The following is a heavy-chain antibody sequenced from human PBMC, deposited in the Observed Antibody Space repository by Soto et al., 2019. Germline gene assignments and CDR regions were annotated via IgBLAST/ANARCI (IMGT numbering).Heavy chain of an antibody. Sequence: QVQLVQSGAEVKKPGSSVKVSCKASGGTFSSYAISWVRQAPGQGLEWMGGIIPIFGTANYAQKFQGRVTITPDESTSTDYMEMRSLRSEDTAVYYCARDDVDPAMPYGMDVWGKGTTVTVSS. J-gene: IGHJ6*04. CDR3: ARDDVDPAMPYGMDV. CDR2: IIPIFGTA. CDR1: GGTFSSYA. D-gene: IGHD5-18*01. V-gene: IGHV1-69*05.